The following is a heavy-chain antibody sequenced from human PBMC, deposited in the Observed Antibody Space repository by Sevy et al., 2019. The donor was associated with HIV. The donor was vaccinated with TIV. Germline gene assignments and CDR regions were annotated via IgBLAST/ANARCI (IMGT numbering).Heavy chain of an antibody. J-gene: IGHJ4*02. D-gene: IGHD7-27*01. Sequence: GGSLRLSCAASGFTFSKYWMGWVRQAPGKGLEWVANIKQDAGQKYYVDSVKGRFTISRDNAKNSLYLQMNSLRAEDTAVYFCARDDGDYYFHYWGQGTLVTVSS. CDR2: IKQDAGQK. CDR1: GFTFSKYW. CDR3: ARDDGDYYFHY. V-gene: IGHV3-7*01.